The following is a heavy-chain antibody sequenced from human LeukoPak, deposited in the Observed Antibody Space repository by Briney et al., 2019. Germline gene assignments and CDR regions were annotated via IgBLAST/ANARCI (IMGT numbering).Heavy chain of an antibody. CDR2: ISGSGGST. CDR1: GFTFSSYA. Sequence: GGSLRLSCAASGFTFSSYAMSWVRQAPGKGLEWVSAISGSGGSTYYADSVKGRFTISRDNSKNTLYLQMNSLRAEDTAVYYCAKDQVGATVGALGYWGQGTLVTVSP. D-gene: IGHD1-26*01. J-gene: IGHJ4*02. V-gene: IGHV3-23*01. CDR3: AKDQVGATVGALGY.